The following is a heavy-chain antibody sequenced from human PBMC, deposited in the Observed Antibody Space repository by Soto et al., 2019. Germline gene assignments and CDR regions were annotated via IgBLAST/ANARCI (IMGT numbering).Heavy chain of an antibody. CDR2: ISLYSDGT. CDR3: ARVVPGAEAWFGP. Sequence: QVQLVQSGGEVKRPGASVKVSCKTSGYTFSNYGITWVRQAPGRPLEWLGWISLYSDGTNYAQKFKGSVPMTTDTSTTTAYMELSSLRADDTAVYYCARVVPGAEAWFGPWGQGTLVTVSS. V-gene: IGHV1-18*01. J-gene: IGHJ5*02. D-gene: IGHD2-2*01. CDR1: GYTFSNYG.